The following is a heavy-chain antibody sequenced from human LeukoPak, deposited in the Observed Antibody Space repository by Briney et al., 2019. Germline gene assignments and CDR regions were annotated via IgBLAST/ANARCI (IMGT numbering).Heavy chain of an antibody. CDR1: GYTLTELS. CDR3: ATAATLGISADY. D-gene: IGHD2-15*01. J-gene: IGHJ4*02. CDR2: FDPEDGET. Sequence: ASVKVSCKVSGYTLTELSMHWVRQAPGKGLEWMGGFDPEDGETIYAQKFQGRVTMTEDTSTDTAYMELSSLRSEDTAVYYCATAATLGISADYWGQGTLVTVSS. V-gene: IGHV1-24*01.